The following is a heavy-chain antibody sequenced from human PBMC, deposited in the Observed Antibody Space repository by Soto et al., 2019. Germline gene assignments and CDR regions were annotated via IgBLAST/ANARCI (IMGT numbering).Heavy chain of an antibody. Sequence: GGSLRLSCAASGFTFSSYAMHWVRQAPGKGLEWVSVISYNGGNKYYSDSVKGRFTSSRDNSDNTVYLQMKCLRAEDTAIYYCAKNPSSWVYYGMDVWGQGTTVTVSS. J-gene: IGHJ6*02. CDR1: GFTFSSYA. CDR2: ISYNGGNK. CDR3: AKNPSSWVYYGMDV. V-gene: IGHV3-23*01. D-gene: IGHD2-2*01.